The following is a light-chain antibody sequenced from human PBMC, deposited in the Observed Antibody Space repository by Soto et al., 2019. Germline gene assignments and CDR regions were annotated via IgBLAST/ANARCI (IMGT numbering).Light chain of an antibody. CDR2: AAS. V-gene: IGKV1-39*01. Sequence: DIQMTQSPSSLSASVGDRVTTTCRASQSISSYLNWYQQKPGKAPKLLIYAASSLQSGVPSRFSGSGSGTDFTLTISSLQPEDFATYYYQQSYSTPLTFGGGTKVDIK. CDR3: QQSYSTPLT. CDR1: QSISSY. J-gene: IGKJ4*01.